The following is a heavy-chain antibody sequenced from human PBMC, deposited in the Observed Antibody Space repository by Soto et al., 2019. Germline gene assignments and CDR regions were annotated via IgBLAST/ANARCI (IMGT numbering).Heavy chain of an antibody. D-gene: IGHD1-26*01. Sequence: QVQLQESGPGLVKPSQTLSLTCTVSGGSISSGDYYWSWMRQPPGKGLEWIGYIYYSGSTYYNPSLKSRLTISVDTSKNQFSLKLSSVTAADTAVYYCARVSDRSRYFDLWGRGTPLTVSS. CDR2: IYYSGST. CDR3: ARVSDRSRYFDL. J-gene: IGHJ2*01. V-gene: IGHV4-30-4*01. CDR1: GGSISSGDYY.